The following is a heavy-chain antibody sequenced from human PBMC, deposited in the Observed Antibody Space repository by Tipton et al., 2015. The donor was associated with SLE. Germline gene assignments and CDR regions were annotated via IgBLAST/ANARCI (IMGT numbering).Heavy chain of an antibody. D-gene: IGHD6-25*01. Sequence: TLSLTCTVSGGSISFDYWSWIRQSPGKGLEWIGHIYYSGNTKYSPSLQGRVSLVVDTSKNQFSLNLKSVTAADTAVYYCVIYSSAPYKAFFDSWGQGTLVTVSS. J-gene: IGHJ4*02. V-gene: IGHV4-59*12. CDR3: VIYSSAPYKAFFDS. CDR1: GGSISFDY. CDR2: IYYSGNT.